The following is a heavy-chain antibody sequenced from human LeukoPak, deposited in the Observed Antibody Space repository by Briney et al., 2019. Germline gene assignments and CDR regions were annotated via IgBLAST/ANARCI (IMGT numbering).Heavy chain of an antibody. V-gene: IGHV4-4*02. J-gene: IGHJ2*01. CDR3: ARDLVDCSSTSCHNWYFDL. Sequence: SETLSLTCAVSGGSISSSNWWSWVRQPPGKGLEWIGEIYHSGSTNYNPSLKSRVTISVDKSKNQFSLKLSSVTAADTAVYYCARDLVDCSSTSCHNWYFDLWGRGTLVTVSS. CDR1: GGSISSSNW. CDR2: IYHSGST. D-gene: IGHD2-2*02.